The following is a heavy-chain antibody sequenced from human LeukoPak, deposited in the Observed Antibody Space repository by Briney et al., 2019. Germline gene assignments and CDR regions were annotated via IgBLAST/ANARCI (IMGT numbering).Heavy chain of an antibody. CDR3: ARLYWSGGSCYLDS. J-gene: IGHJ4*02. CDR2: IYYSGST. CDR1: GGSISSSGSY. Sequence: SETLPLTCTVSGGSISSSGSYWGWIRQPPGKGLEWIGSIYYSGSTYYNPSLKSRVTISVDTSENQFSLKVTSVTAADTAVYYCARLYWSGGSCYLDSWGQGTLVTVSS. D-gene: IGHD2-15*01. V-gene: IGHV4-39*01.